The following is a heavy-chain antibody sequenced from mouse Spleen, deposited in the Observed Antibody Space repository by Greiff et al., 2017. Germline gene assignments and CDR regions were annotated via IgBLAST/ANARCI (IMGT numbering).Heavy chain of an antibody. V-gene: IGHV3-6*01. CDR3: AREAHDRDYYAMDY. Sequence: EVKLVESGPGLVKPSQSLSLTCSVTGYSITSGYYWNWIRQFPGNKLEWMGYISYDGSNNYNPSLKNRISITRDTSKNQFFLKLNSVTTEDTATYYCAREAHDRDYYAMDYWGQGTSVTVSS. CDR1: GYSITSGYY. J-gene: IGHJ4*01. D-gene: IGHD3-1*01. CDR2: ISYDGSN.